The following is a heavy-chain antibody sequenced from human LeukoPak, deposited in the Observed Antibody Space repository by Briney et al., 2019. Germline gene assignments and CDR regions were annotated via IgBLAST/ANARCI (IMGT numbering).Heavy chain of an antibody. J-gene: IGHJ5*02. CDR3: ARATVTRWFDP. V-gene: IGHV3-53*01. CDR2: IYSSGST. Sequence: GGSLRLSCAASGFTVSSNYMSWVRQAPGKGLEWVSVIYSSGSTYYADSVKGRFTISRDNSKNTLYLQMNSLRAEDTAVYYCARATVTRWFDPWGQGTLVTVSS. CDR1: GFTVSSNY. D-gene: IGHD4-17*01.